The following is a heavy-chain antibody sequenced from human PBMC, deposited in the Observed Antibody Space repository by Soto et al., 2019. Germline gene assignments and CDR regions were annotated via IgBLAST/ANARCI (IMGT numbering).Heavy chain of an antibody. V-gene: IGHV4-59*01. Sequence: PSETLSLTCTVSGGSISSYYWIWIRQPPGKGLEWIGYIYYSGSTNYNPSLKSRVTISVDTSKNQFSLKLSSVNAAETAVYYCARGPRKWFDPWGQRTLVTVSS. CDR2: IYYSGST. J-gene: IGHJ5*02. CDR1: GGSISSYY. CDR3: ARGPRKWFDP.